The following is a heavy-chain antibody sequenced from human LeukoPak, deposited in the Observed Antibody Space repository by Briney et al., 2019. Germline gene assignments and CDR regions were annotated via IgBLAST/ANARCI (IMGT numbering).Heavy chain of an antibody. CDR1: GFTFSSYS. V-gene: IGHV5-51*01. CDR2: IYPGDSDT. J-gene: IGHJ3*02. D-gene: IGHD2-21*01. Sequence: PGGSLRLSCAASGFTFSSYSMNWVRQAPGKGLEWMGIIYPGDSDTRYSPSFQGQVTISADKSISTAYLQWSSLKASDTAMYYCARQGESGAFDIWGQGTMVTVSS. CDR3: ARQGESGAFDI.